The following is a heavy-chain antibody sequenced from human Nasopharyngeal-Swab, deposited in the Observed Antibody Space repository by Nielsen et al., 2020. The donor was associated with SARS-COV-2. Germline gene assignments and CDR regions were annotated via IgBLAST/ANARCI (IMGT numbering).Heavy chain of an antibody. J-gene: IGHJ4*02. CDR3: ARDHSYYDSNGYYFDY. D-gene: IGHD3-22*01. Sequence: SETLSLTCTVSGGSFSTYYWSWIRQPPGKGLEWIGYINPSGTTNYNPSLKSRVTISVDTSKNQFSLKLSSVTAADTAVYYCARDHSYYDSNGYYFDYWGLGTLVTVSS. CDR1: GGSFSTYY. CDR2: INPSGTT. V-gene: IGHV4-59*01.